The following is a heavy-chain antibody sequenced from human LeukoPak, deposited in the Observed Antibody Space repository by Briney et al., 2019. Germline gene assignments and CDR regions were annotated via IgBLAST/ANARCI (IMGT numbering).Heavy chain of an antibody. D-gene: IGHD5-12*01. CDR1: GGSISSYY. CDR2: IYYSGST. J-gene: IGHJ4*02. V-gene: IGHV4-59*08. CDR3: ARVRSGFRKTYYFDY. Sequence: SETLSLTCTVSGGSISSYYWSWIRQPPGKGLEWIGYIYYSGSTYYNPSLKSRVTISVDTSKNQFSLKLSSVTAADTAVYYCARVRSGFRKTYYFDYWGQGTLVTVSS.